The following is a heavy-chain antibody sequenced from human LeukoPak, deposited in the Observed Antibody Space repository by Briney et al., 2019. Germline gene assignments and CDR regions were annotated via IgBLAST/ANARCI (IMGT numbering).Heavy chain of an antibody. V-gene: IGHV4-59*01. J-gene: IGHJ6*02. CDR2: IYYSGST. CDR3: ARDRIVVVPAAIPDYYGSGSYYNSYYYYYGMDV. Sequence: PSETLSLTCTVSGGSISSYYWSWIRQPPGKGLEWIGYIYYSGSTNYNPSLKSRVTISVDTSKNQFSLKLSSVTAADTAVYYCARDRIVVVPAAIPDYYGSGSYYNSYYYYYGMDVWGQGTTVTVSS. D-gene: IGHD3-10*01. CDR1: GGSISSYY.